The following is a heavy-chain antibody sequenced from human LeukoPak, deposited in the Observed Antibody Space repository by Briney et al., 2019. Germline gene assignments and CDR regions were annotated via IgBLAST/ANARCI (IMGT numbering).Heavy chain of an antibody. V-gene: IGHV6-1*01. CDR1: GDSVSSNSAA. J-gene: IGHJ4*02. Sequence: SQTLSLTCAISGDSVSSNSAAWNWLRQSPSRGLEWLGRTYYRSKWYNDYAVSVKSRIAINPDTSKNQFSLKLSSVTAADTAVHYCARGVSWELLLAPFGYWGQGTLVTVSS. CDR3: ARGVSWELLLAPFGY. CDR2: TYYRSKWYN. D-gene: IGHD1-26*01.